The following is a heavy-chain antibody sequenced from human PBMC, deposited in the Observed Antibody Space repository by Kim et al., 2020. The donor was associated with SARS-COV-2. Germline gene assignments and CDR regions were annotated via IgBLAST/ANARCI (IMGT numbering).Heavy chain of an antibody. D-gene: IGHD5-12*01. CDR3: ARDPSGYDDAFDN. Sequence: NASFRTSRHTFTSYYIQWVRQAPGKGLEWMGIINPSGTTSYAQKFQGRVTMIRDTSTSTVYMELSSLRSSDTAVYFCARDPSGYDDAFDNW. J-gene: IGHJ3*02. V-gene: IGHV1-46*03. CDR1: RHTFTSYY. CDR2: INPSGTT.